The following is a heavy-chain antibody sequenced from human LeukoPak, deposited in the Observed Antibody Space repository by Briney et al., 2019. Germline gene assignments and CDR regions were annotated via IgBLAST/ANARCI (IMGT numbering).Heavy chain of an antibody. CDR3: ARFYDSSTSYSQPPYYYYMDV. Sequence: SETLSFTCTVSGGFITSGSYYWSWIRQPARKGLEWIGRIYTSGTTNYNPSLKSRVTISIDTSKNQFSLRLTSVTAADTAVYYCARFYDSSTSYSQPPYYYYMDVGGKGTTVTVSS. CDR2: IYTSGTT. J-gene: IGHJ6*03. CDR1: GGFITSGSYY. V-gene: IGHV4-61*02. D-gene: IGHD3-22*01.